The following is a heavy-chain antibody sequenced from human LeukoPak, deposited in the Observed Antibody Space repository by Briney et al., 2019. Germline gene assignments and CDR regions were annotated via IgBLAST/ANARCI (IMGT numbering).Heavy chain of an antibody. CDR3: ARGQVPAATEALDY. D-gene: IGHD2-2*01. V-gene: IGHV3-21*01. CDR1: GLTFSSHW. Sequence: GGSLRLSCAASGLTFSSHWMHWVRHAPGRGLEWVSSISSSSSYIYYADSVKGRFTISRDNAKNSLYLQMNSLRAEDTAVYYCARGQVPAATEALDYWGQGTLFTVSS. CDR2: ISSSSSYI. J-gene: IGHJ4*02.